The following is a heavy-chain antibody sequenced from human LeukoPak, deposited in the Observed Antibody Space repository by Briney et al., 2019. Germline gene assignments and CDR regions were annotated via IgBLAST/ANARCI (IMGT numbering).Heavy chain of an antibody. CDR2: IKQDGSEK. V-gene: IGHV3-7*01. Sequence: GGSLRLTCAASGFTFNNYWMSWVRQAPGKGLEWVANIKQDGSEKYYVDSVEGRFTISRDNAKNSLYLQRNSLRAEDTAVYYCARVRVGAYDFEYWGQGTLVTVSS. CDR3: ARVRVGAYDFEY. J-gene: IGHJ4*02. CDR1: GFTFNNYW. D-gene: IGHD3-10*01.